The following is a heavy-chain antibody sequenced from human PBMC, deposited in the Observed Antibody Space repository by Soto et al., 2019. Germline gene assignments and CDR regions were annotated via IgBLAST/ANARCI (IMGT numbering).Heavy chain of an antibody. V-gene: IGHV3-74*01. J-gene: IGHJ4*02. D-gene: IGHD3-10*01. CDR1: GFTFSSYW. CDR3: ARPGSSLYYFDY. CDR2: INSDGSST. Sequence: GGSLRLSCAASGFTFSSYWMHWVRQAPGKGLVWVSRINSDGSSTTYADSVKGRFTISRDNAKNTLYLQMNSLRAEDTALYYCARPGSSLYYFDYWGQGTLVTVSS.